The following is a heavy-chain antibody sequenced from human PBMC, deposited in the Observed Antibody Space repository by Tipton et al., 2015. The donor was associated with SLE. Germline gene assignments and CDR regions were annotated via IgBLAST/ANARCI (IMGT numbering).Heavy chain of an antibody. V-gene: IGHV4-61*02. CDR2: SHVSGST. CDR1: GDSISSGYYY. J-gene: IGHJ4*02. CDR3: ARGGYLLGGAFDF. D-gene: IGHD6-25*01. Sequence: TLSLTCAVSGDSISSGYYYWSWIRQPAGKGLEWIGRSHVSGSTNYNPSHKGRATISVDTSKNQLSLKLSSVTAADTAVYYCARGGYLLGGAFDFWGQGTLVTVSS.